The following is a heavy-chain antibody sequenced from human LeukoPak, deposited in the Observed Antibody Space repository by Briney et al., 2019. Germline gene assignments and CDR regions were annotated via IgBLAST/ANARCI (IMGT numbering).Heavy chain of an antibody. D-gene: IGHD2-15*01. CDR1: GFTFSSYA. V-gene: IGHV3-30-3*01. CDR3: ARAPGYCSGGSCYGDYYYGMDV. CDR2: TSYDGSNK. J-gene: IGHJ6*02. Sequence: PGGSLRLSCAASGFTFSSYAMHWVRQAPGKGLEWVAVTSYDGSNKYYADSVKGRFTISRDNSKNTLYLQMNSLRAEDTAVYYCARAPGYCSGGSCYGDYYYGMDVWGQGTTVTVSS.